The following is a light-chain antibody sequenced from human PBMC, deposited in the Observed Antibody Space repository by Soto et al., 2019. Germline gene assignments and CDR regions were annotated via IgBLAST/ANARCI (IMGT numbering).Light chain of an antibody. Sequence: DIQMSQSPSTLSASVGDRFTITCRASQSISSWLAWYQQKPGKAPKLLIYDASSLESGVPSRFSGSGSGTEFTLTISSLQPDDFATYYCQHYNSYSEAFGQGTKVDIK. V-gene: IGKV1-5*01. CDR1: QSISSW. J-gene: IGKJ1*01. CDR3: QHYNSYSEA. CDR2: DAS.